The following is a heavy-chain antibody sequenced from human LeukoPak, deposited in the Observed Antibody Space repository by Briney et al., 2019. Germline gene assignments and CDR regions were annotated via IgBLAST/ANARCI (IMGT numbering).Heavy chain of an antibody. CDR2: IDRAGSIDT. V-gene: IGHV3-23*01. CDR1: GFTFSTYV. Sequence: PGVSLRLSCAASGFTFSTYVMKWVRQTPERGLEWVSTIDRAGSIDTHYADSVRGRFIISRDNSKNTLYLQMNSLRAEDTAVYYCAIDVQDDLDFWGQGTLVTVSS. J-gene: IGHJ4*02. D-gene: IGHD1-1*01. CDR3: AIDVQDDLDF.